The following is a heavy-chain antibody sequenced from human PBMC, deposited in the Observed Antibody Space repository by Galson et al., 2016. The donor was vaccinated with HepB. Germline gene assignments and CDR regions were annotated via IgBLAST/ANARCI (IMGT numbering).Heavy chain of an antibody. CDR3: ARIFGYCSGGSCHSETDY. J-gene: IGHJ4*02. D-gene: IGHD2-15*01. CDR2: TSYGGSNK. CDR1: GFTLSSYA. V-gene: IGHV3-30-3*01. Sequence: SLRLPCAASGFTLSSYAMHWVRQAPGKGLEWVAVTSYGGSNKYYADSVKGRFTNSRDNSKNTLYLQMNSLRAEDTAVYYCARIFGYCSGGSCHSETDYWGQGTLVTVSS.